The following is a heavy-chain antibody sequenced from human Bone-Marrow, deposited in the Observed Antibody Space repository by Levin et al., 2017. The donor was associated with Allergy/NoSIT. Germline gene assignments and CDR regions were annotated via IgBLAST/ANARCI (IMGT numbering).Heavy chain of an antibody. V-gene: IGHV3-33*01. CDR1: GVTLSSSG. CDR3: ARSGRVVNQFYLDS. Sequence: RSGGSLRLSCAASGVTLSSSGMHWVRQAPGKGLEWVAVTWFDGANQHYPDSVKGRFSISRDTSKNTVFLQMNNLRADDTAVYYCARSGRVVNQFYLDSWGQGTLVTVSS. CDR2: TWFDGANQ. D-gene: IGHD2-21*01. J-gene: IGHJ4*02.